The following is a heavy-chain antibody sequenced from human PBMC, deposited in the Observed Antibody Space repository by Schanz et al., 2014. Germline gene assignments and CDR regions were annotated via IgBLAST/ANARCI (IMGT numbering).Heavy chain of an antibody. CDR3: VRERTNYGGNSYFCDH. V-gene: IGHV3-21*01. CDR2: ISSRSSHI. CDR1: GFSVGNKY. J-gene: IGHJ4*02. Sequence: EVQLVESGGGLVQPGGSLRLSCAASGFSVGNKYMNWVRQAPGKGLEWVSSISSRSSHIYYADSVKGRFTGSRDNAKNSVYLQMNGLRVEDTAVYYCVRERTNYGGNSYFCDHWGQGTLVTVSS. D-gene: IGHD2-21*02.